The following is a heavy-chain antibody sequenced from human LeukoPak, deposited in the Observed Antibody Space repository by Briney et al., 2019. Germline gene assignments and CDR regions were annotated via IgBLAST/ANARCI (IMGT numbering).Heavy chain of an antibody. CDR1: SGSMTDSW. J-gene: IGHJ4*02. CDR2: IYPDGRI. D-gene: IGHD3-22*01. V-gene: IGHV4-59*12. Sequence: SETLSLTCSVSSGSMTDSWWSWFRQAPGKGFEWLGFIYPDGRIEYSPSLRSRVTFSVATSKLEATVRLSSVTASDTAVYYCTREGYDRSGYFLDFWGQGTLVTVSS. CDR3: TREGYDRSGYFLDF.